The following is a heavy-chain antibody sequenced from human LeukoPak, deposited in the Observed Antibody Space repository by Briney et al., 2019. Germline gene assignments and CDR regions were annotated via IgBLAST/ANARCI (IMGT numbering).Heavy chain of an antibody. CDR1: GFTFSSYH. D-gene: IGHD2/OR15-2a*01. Sequence: GGSLRLSCAASGFTFSSYHMSWVRQAPGKGLEWVANIKQDGSERNYVDSVKGRFTISRDNAKNSLYLQMNSLRADDTAVYYCARQTGRVAILDWGQGTLVTVSS. CDR2: IKQDGSER. J-gene: IGHJ4*02. CDR3: ARQTGRVAILD. V-gene: IGHV3-7*01.